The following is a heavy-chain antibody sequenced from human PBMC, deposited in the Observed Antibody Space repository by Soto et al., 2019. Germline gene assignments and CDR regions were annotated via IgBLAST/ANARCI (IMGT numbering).Heavy chain of an antibody. Sequence: QVQLQVSAPGLVKPSETLSLTCTVSGDSISASSWSWVRQPPGKGLEWIGNIHYNGNTKYNPSLKSRVNMSVDTSKNQCSLKLISVTAADTAKYFCAREGNLGRWLQPLDFWGQGTLVTVSS. CDR2: IHYNGNT. D-gene: IGHD5-12*01. V-gene: IGHV4-59*01. J-gene: IGHJ4*02. CDR1: GDSISASS. CDR3: AREGNLGRWLQPLDF.